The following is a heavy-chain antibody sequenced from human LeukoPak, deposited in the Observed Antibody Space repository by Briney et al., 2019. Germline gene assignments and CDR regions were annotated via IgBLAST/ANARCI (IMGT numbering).Heavy chain of an antibody. Sequence: ASVKVSCKASGYTFTSYGISWVRQAPGQGLEWMGWISAYNGNTNYAQKLQGRVTMTTDTSTSTAYMELRSLRSDDTAVYYCARDTAQWLVRSSRLGYWGQGTLVTVSS. J-gene: IGHJ4*02. CDR3: ARDTAQWLVRSSRLGY. V-gene: IGHV1-18*01. D-gene: IGHD6-19*01. CDR2: ISAYNGNT. CDR1: GYTFTSYG.